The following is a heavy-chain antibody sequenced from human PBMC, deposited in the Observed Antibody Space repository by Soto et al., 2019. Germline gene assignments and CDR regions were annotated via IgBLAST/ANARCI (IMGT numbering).Heavy chain of an antibody. CDR1: GFSLSTSGVG. V-gene: IGHV2-5*01. J-gene: IGHJ6*02. Sequence: SGPTLVKPTQTLTLTCTFSGFSLSTSGVGVGWIRQPPGKALEWLALIYWNDDKRYSPSLKSRLTITKDTSKNQVVLTMTNMDPVDTATYYCAHSSWYDNYYYHGMDVWGQGTTVTVSS. CDR2: IYWNDDK. D-gene: IGHD6-13*01. CDR3: AHSSWYDNYYYHGMDV.